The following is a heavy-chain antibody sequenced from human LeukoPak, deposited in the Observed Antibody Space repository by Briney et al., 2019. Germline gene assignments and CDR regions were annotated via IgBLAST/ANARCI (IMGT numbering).Heavy chain of an antibody. D-gene: IGHD3-10*01. J-gene: IGHJ4*02. V-gene: IGHV4-31*03. Sequence: SETLSLTCTVSGGSISSGGYYWSWIRQHPGKGLEWIGYIYYSGSTYYNPSLQSRVSISVHTSKNQFSLELSSVTAADTAVYYCARFGSGGGNDYWGQGTLVTVSS. CDR1: GGSISSGGYY. CDR3: ARFGSGGGNDY. CDR2: IYYSGST.